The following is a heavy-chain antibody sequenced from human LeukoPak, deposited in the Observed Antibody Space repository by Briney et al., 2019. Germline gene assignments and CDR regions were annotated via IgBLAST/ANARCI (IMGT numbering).Heavy chain of an antibody. CDR1: GGSITSGGYF. CDR2: ISYSGNT. J-gene: IGHJ4*02. Sequence: PSQTLSLTCTVSGGSITSGGYFWSWIRQHPGKGLEWIGYISYSGNTYYNPSLKSRLTISVDTSKNQFSLKLSSVTAADTAVYYCARSFGESYFDYWGQGILVTVSS. CDR3: ARSFGESYFDY. V-gene: IGHV4-31*03. D-gene: IGHD3-10*01.